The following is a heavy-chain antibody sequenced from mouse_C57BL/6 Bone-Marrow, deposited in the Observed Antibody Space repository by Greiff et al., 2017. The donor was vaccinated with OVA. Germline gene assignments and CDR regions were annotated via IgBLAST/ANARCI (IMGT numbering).Heavy chain of an antibody. CDR3: TTTPLLLRFLDY. J-gene: IGHJ2*01. CDR2: IDPENGDT. V-gene: IGHV14-4*01. Sequence: EVKLVESGAELVRPGASVKLSCTASGFNIKDDYMHWVKQRPEQGLEWIGWIDPENGDTEYASKFQGKATITADTSSNTAYLQLSSLTSEDTAVYYCTTTPLLLRFLDYGGQGTTLTVSS. CDR1: GFNIKDDY. D-gene: IGHD1-1*01.